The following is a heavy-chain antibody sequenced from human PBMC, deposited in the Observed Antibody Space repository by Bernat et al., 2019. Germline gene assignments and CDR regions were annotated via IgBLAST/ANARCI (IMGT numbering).Heavy chain of an antibody. D-gene: IGHD3-10*01. CDR1: GGSIRSYY. V-gene: IGHV4-59*01. CDR2: IYYSGST. Sequence: QVQLQESGPGLVKPSETLSLSCTVSGGSIRSYYWSWIRQPPGRGLEWIGFIYYSGSTNSNPSLKSGVTISVDTSKNQFSLKLSSVTAVDTAVYYCARGGAYGSLYYYYMDVWGKGTTVTVSS. J-gene: IGHJ6*03. CDR3: ARGGAYGSLYYYYMDV.